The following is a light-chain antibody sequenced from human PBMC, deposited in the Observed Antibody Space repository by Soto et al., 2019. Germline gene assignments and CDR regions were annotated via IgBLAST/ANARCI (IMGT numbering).Light chain of an antibody. CDR1: QSVLYNSNNKNY. Sequence: DIVMTQSPDSLAVALGERATINCKSSQSVLYNSNNKNYLAWYQQKSGQPPKLLISWASTRESGVPDRFSGSGSGTDFTLTISSLQAEDVAVYYCQEYHTTLGLSFGGGTKVEIK. J-gene: IGKJ4*01. CDR3: QEYHTTLGLS. CDR2: WAS. V-gene: IGKV4-1*01.